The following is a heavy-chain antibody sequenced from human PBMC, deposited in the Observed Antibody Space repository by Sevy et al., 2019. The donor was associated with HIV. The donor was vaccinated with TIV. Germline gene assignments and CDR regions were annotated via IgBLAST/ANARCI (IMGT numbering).Heavy chain of an antibody. CDR1: GGSIRRGDYF. V-gene: IGHV4-39*01. J-gene: IGHJ6*03. Sequence: SETLSLTCSVTGGSIRRGDYFWGRIRQSPGKGLEWIGSITDSGSTYYNPSLKSRVTMSVDTSKNQFSLKLSSVTAAGTAVHYCARLRGGYGNGWFYYYMDVWGKGTTVTVSS. CDR2: ITDSGST. CDR3: ARLRGGYGNGWFYYYMDV. D-gene: IGHD3-10*01.